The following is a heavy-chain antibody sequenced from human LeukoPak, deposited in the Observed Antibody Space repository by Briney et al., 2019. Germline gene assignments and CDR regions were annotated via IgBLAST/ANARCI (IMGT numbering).Heavy chain of an antibody. CDR1: GYTFTSYG. CDR2: ISGYNGNT. Sequence: GASVKVSCKASGYTFTSYGISWVRQAPGQGLEWMGWISGYNGNTNYAQKLQGRVTMTTDTSTSTAYMELRSLRSDDTAVYYCARVAYDYVWGSYNPDYWGQGTLVTVSS. J-gene: IGHJ4*02. V-gene: IGHV1-18*01. CDR3: ARVAYDYVWGSYNPDY. D-gene: IGHD3-16*01.